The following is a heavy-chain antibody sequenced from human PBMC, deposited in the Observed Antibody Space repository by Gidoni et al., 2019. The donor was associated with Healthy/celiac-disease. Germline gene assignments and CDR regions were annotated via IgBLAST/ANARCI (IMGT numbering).Heavy chain of an antibody. CDR3: ARGGWPGGRPIDY. CDR1: GFTFSSYS. D-gene: IGHD3-16*01. CDR2: ISSSSSYI. J-gene: IGHJ4*02. Sequence: EVQLVESGGGLVKPGGSLRLSCAASGFTFSSYSMNWVRQAPGKGLEWVSSISSSSSYIYYADSVKGRFTISRDNAKNSLYLQMNSLRAEDTAVYYCARGGWPGGRPIDYWGQGTLVTVSS. V-gene: IGHV3-21*01.